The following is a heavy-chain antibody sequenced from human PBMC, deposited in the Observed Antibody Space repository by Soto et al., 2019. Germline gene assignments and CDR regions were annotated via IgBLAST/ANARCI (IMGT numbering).Heavy chain of an antibody. Sequence: GGSLRLSCAASGFTFSSYGMHWVRQAPGKGLEWVAVISYDGSNKYYADSVKGRFTISRDNSKNTLYLQMNSLRAEDTAVYYCAKDHSGNSPYGFDYWGQGTLVTVSS. D-gene: IGHD1-26*01. CDR2: ISYDGSNK. V-gene: IGHV3-30*18. CDR1: GFTFSSYG. CDR3: AKDHSGNSPYGFDY. J-gene: IGHJ4*02.